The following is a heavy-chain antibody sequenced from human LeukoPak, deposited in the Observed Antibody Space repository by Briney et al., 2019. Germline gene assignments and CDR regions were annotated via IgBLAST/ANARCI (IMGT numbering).Heavy chain of an antibody. D-gene: IGHD2-2*02. Sequence: GGSLRLSCSASGFIFSSYAMHWVRQAPGKGLEWMSIISYDGGSGDYADSVRGRFTLSRDNSKNTLYLEMNSLRPEDTAVYYCARGGLGDCSSTSCYNFHYFDYWGQEALVTVSS. J-gene: IGHJ4*02. CDR2: ISYDGGSG. CDR1: GFIFSSYA. V-gene: IGHV3-30*01. CDR3: ARGGLGDCSSTSCYNFHYFDY.